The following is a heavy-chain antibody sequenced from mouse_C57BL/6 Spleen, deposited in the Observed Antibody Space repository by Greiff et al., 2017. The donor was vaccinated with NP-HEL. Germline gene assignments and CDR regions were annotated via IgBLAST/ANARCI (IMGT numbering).Heavy chain of an antibody. V-gene: IGHV1-69*01. CDR2: IDPSDSYT. CDR1: GYTFTSYW. CDR3: ARSGDGYYYWYFDV. J-gene: IGHJ1*03. D-gene: IGHD2-3*01. Sequence: VQLQQPGAELVMPGASVKLSCKASGYTFTSYWMHWVKQRPGQGLEWIGEIDPSDSYTNYNQKFKGKSTLTVDKSSSTAYMQLRSLTSEDSAVYYCARSGDGYYYWYFDVWGTGPTVTVSS.